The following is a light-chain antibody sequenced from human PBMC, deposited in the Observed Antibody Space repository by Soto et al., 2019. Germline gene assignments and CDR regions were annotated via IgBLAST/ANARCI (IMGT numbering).Light chain of an antibody. Sequence: EIVLTQSPGTLSVSPGDRVTLSCRASQSISINLAWYQHKPGQAPRLLMQTASSRASGVPARISGSGSGTEFTLTISSLQSEDFAVYYCQQYASAPFSLGPGTKVDIK. CDR2: TAS. V-gene: IGKV3-15*01. CDR1: QSISIN. J-gene: IGKJ3*01. CDR3: QQYASAPFS.